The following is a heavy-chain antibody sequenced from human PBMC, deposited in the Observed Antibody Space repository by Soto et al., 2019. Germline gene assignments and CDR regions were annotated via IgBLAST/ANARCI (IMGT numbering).Heavy chain of an antibody. V-gene: IGHV3-23*01. Sequence: GGSLRLSCAASGFTFSSYAMSWVRQAPGKGLEWVSAISGSGGSTYYADSVKGRFTISRDNSKNTLYLQMNSLRAEDTAVYYCAKDTYAPGYSSLSESYYYYGMDVWCPGPTVTVSS. CDR2: ISGSGGST. CDR3: AKDTYAPGYSSLSESYYYYGMDV. D-gene: IGHD6-6*01. CDR1: GFTFSSYA. J-gene: IGHJ6*02.